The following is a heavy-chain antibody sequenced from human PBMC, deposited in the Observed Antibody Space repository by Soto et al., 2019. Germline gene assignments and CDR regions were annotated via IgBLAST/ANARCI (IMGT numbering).Heavy chain of an antibody. Sequence: SETLSLTCTVSGGSISSGGYYWSWIRQHPGKGLEWIGYIYYGGSTYYNPSLKSRVTISVDTSKNQFSLKLSSVTAADTAVYYCARENYDFLHADKKWFDPWGQGTMVTVSS. D-gene: IGHD3-3*01. J-gene: IGHJ5*02. CDR2: IYYGGST. V-gene: IGHV4-31*03. CDR1: GGSISSGGYY. CDR3: ARENYDFLHADKKWFDP.